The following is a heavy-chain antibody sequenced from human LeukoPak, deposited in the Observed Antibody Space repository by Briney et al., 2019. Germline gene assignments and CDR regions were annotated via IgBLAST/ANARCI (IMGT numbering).Heavy chain of an antibody. D-gene: IGHD2-2*01. Sequence: ASVNVSCKASGYTFTNDGISWVRQAAGQGLERMGWISAYNGNTNYAQKLQGRVTMTTDTSTSTAYMELRSLTSDDTAVYYCARVGAYCTSTSCLDYWGQGTLVTVSS. J-gene: IGHJ4*02. CDR3: ARVGAYCTSTSCLDY. CDR1: GYTFTNDG. V-gene: IGHV1-18*01. CDR2: ISAYNGNT.